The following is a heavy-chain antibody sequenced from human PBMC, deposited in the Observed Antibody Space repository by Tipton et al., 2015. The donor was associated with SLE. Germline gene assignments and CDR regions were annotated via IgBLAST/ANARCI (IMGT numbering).Heavy chain of an antibody. CDR1: GYSITSGDY. CDR2: LYHRGST. J-gene: IGHJ5*02. D-gene: IGHD6-13*01. Sequence: LRLSCAVSGYSITSGDYWGWIRQPPGKGLEWVGSLYHRGSTYYDPSLKSRVTISTDTSKIEIYLKLTSVTATDTAVYFCARDPYDSTWRNGWFDPWGQGTLVTVSS. CDR3: ARDPYDSTWRNGWFDP. V-gene: IGHV4-38-2*02.